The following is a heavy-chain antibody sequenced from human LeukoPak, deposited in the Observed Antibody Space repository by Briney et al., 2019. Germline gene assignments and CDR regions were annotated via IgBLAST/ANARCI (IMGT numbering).Heavy chain of an antibody. J-gene: IGHJ6*02. Sequence: PGGSLRLSCAASGFTFSSYGMHWVRQAPGKGLEWVAVLWYDGTNKNYADSVKGRFTISRDNSKNTLYLEMNSLRAEDTAVYYCARWNRWGNSPDYSYGLDVWGLGTTVTVSS. CDR2: LWYDGTNK. D-gene: IGHD1-1*01. V-gene: IGHV3-33*01. CDR1: GFTFSSYG. CDR3: ARWNRWGNSPDYSYGLDV.